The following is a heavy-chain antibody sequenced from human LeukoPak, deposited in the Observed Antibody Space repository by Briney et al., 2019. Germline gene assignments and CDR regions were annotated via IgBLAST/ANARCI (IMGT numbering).Heavy chain of an antibody. V-gene: IGHV1-2*02. CDR2: LNPNSGGT. CDR1: GYTFTGYY. CDR3: ARGPWGFGELLDYYYYYYMDV. J-gene: IGHJ6*03. D-gene: IGHD3-10*01. Sequence: GASVTVSCMASGYTFTGYYMHWLRQAPGQGLEWMGWLNPNSGGTNYAQKFQGRVHITSDTSISTAYLELSRLRSDDTAVYYCARGPWGFGELLDYYYYYYMDVWGKGTTVTISS.